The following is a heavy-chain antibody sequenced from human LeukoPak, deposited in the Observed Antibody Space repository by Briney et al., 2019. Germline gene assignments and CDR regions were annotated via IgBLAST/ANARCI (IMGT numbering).Heavy chain of an antibody. V-gene: IGHV4-31*03. J-gene: IGHJ4*02. D-gene: IGHD4-23*01. CDR1: GGSITSATYY. Sequence: SQTLSLTCSVSGGSITSATYYWSWIRQLPGKGLEWIGYIYYNGNTNYNPSLKSRATISVDTSKNQFSLQLSSVTAADTAVYYCARGTTVVTTVDYWGQGTLVTVSS. CDR2: IYYNGNT. CDR3: ARGTTVVTTVDY.